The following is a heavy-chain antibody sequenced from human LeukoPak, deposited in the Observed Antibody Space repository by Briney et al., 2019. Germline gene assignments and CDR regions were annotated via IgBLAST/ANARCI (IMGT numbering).Heavy chain of an antibody. CDR2: ISSSSSYI. D-gene: IGHD3-16*01. V-gene: IGHV3-21*01. J-gene: IGHJ4*02. CDR3: ARDGGGYLDY. Sequence: TTGGSLRLSCAASGFTFSSYAMHWVRQAPGKGLEWVSSISSSSSYIYYADSVKGRFTISRDNAKNSLYLQMNSLRAEDTAVYYCARDGGGYLDYWGQGTLVTVSS. CDR1: GFTFSSYA.